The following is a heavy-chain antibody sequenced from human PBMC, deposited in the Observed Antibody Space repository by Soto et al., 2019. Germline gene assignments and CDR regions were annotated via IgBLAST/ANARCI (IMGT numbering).Heavy chain of an antibody. CDR2: ISYDGSNK. J-gene: IGHJ4*02. CDR3: ARAMGMATIRLDY. CDR1: GFTFSSYA. V-gene: IGHV3-30-3*01. D-gene: IGHD5-12*01. Sequence: PGGSLRLSCAASGFTFSSYAMHWVRQAPGKGLEWVAVISYDGSNKYYADSVKGRFTISRDNSKNTLYLQMNSLRAEDTAVYYCARAMGMATIRLDYWGQGTLVTVSS.